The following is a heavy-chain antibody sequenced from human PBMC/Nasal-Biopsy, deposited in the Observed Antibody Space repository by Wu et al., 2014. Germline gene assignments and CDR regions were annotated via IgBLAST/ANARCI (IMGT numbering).Heavy chain of an antibody. J-gene: IGHJ4*02. D-gene: IGHD5-12*01. CDR2: IHYSPGYM. CDR3: ANPREKSGYNLDY. Sequence: LRLSCAGSGFVFKDYSMNWVRQAPGKGLEWVSSIHYSPGYMKYADSVKGRFTISRDNAKNSLYLQMNSLRVEDTGIYYCANPREKSGYNLDYWAREPWSPSPQ. CDR1: GFVFKDYS. V-gene: IGHV3-21*01.